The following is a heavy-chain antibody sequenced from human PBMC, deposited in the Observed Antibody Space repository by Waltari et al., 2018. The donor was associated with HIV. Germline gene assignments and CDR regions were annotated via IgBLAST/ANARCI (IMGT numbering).Heavy chain of an antibody. CDR1: AYPFIAHG. CDR2: ISTYNGHA. D-gene: IGHD1-7*01. CDR3: ARDITGATFADGMDV. V-gene: IGHV1-18*01. Sequence: QVQLEQSGAEVKKPGASVKVSCKASAYPFIAHGISWVRQAPGQGLEWMGWISTYNGHANYAQNFQGRVTMTTDTSTRTAYMELRSLRSDDTAVYYCARDITGATFADGMDVWGQGTTVIVSS. J-gene: IGHJ6*02.